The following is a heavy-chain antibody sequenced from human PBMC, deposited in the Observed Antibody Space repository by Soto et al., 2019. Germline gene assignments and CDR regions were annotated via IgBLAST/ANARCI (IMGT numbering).Heavy chain of an antibody. D-gene: IGHD2-21*02. V-gene: IGHV3-23*01. J-gene: IGHJ4*02. CDR3: AKGSVVVAAKFDS. CDR1: GFTYNNYA. Sequence: EVQLLESGGALVQPGVSLSLSCAASGFTYNNYAMVWVRQAPGKGLEWVSAISSSGYSAYYADSVKGRFTISRDNSRNTMFLQMNKLSAEVTAVYYCAKGSVVVAAKFDSWGQGTQVTVSS. CDR2: ISSSGYSA.